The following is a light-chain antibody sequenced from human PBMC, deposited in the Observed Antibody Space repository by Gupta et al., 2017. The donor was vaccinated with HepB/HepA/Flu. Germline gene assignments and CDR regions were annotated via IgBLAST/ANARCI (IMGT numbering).Light chain of an antibody. CDR2: GAS. Sequence: EIVMTQPPATLSVSPGERATLSCRASQSVSSNLAWYQQKPGQAPRLLIYGASTRATGIPARLSGSGSGTEFTLTISSLQSEDFAVYYCQQDNNWPRTFGQGTKVEIK. V-gene: IGKV3-15*01. CDR3: QQDNNWPRT. J-gene: IGKJ1*01. CDR1: QSVSSN.